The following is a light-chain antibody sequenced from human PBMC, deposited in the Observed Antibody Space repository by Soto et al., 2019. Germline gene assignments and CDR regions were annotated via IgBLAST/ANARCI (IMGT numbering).Light chain of an antibody. Sequence: IQMTQSPSTLSASVGDRVTITCRASQSIDSWLAWYQQKAGKAPNLLIYKASRLESGVPSRFSGSGSETEFTLTISGLQPGDSATYYCQQYNSYSPTFGQGTKVDI. J-gene: IGKJ1*01. CDR3: QQYNSYSPT. V-gene: IGKV1-5*03. CDR2: KAS. CDR1: QSIDSW.